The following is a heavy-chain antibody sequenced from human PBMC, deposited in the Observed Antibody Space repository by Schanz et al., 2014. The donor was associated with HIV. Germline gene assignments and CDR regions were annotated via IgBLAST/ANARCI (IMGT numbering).Heavy chain of an antibody. CDR1: GLTFRNYW. Sequence: EVQLAESGGALVQPGGSLRLSCAVSGLTFRNYWMAWVRQAPGKGLEWVANINGDETEKYYVDSVRGRFTISRDNSKNTLYLQMTTLRTEDTAVYYCAKPEYDSSGNSQSHFDYWGQGTLVTVSS. D-gene: IGHD3-22*01. CDR3: AKPEYDSSGNSQSHFDY. J-gene: IGHJ4*02. V-gene: IGHV3-7*03. CDR2: INGDETEK.